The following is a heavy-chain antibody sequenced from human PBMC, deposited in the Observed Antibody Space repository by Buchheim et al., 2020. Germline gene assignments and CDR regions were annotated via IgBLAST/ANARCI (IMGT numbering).Heavy chain of an antibody. V-gene: IGHV3-23*01. D-gene: IGHD1-26*01. CDR2: ISPSGASA. CDR3: AREDSGSYYYGMDV. CDR1: GFTFSNYG. Sequence: EVQLLESGGDLAQPGGSLRLSCAASGFTFSNYGMSWVRQAPGKGLKWVAAISPSGASAYYAHSVKGRFNIARDNAKNSLYLQMNSLRAEDTAVYYCAREDSGSYYYGMDVWGQGTT. J-gene: IGHJ6*02.